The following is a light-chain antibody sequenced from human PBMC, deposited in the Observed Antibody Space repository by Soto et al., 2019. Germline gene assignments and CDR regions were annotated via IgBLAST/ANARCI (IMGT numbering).Light chain of an antibody. CDR1: QSISSY. V-gene: IGKV1-39*01. J-gene: IGKJ3*01. CDR3: QQSYSFPFP. Sequence: DIQMTQSPSSLSASVGDRVTITCRASQSISSYLNWYQQKPGKAPNLLIYAASRLQSGVPSKFSGSGSGTDFTLTISSLQPEDFATYYCQQSYSFPFPFGPGTKVDIK. CDR2: AAS.